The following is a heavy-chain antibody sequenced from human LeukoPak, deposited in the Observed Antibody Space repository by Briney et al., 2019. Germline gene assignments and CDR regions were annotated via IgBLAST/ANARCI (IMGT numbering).Heavy chain of an antibody. CDR2: ISSSSSYI. J-gene: IGHJ4*02. CDR3: ARDLSLMICGVLCDYDSSSVLGY. D-gene: IGHD3-22*01. V-gene: IGHV3-21*01. Sequence: GGSLRLSCAASGFTFSSYSMNWVRQAPGKGLEWVSSISSSSSYIYYADSVKGRFTISRDNAKNSLYLQMNSLRAEDTAVYYCARDLSLMICGVLCDYDSSSVLGYWGQGNLVTVSS. CDR1: GFTFSSYS.